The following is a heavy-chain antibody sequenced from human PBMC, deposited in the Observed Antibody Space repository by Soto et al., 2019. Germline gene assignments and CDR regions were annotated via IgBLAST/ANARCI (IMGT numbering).Heavy chain of an antibody. Sequence: QVQLVQSGAEVKKPGASVKVSCKASGYTFTSYGISWVRQAPGQGLEWMGWISAYNGNTNYAQKLQGRVTMTTDTSTSTAYMELRSLRSDDTAVYYCARVANDYVWGSYRWAFVYWGQGTLVTVSS. D-gene: IGHD3-16*02. CDR3: ARVANDYVWGSYRWAFVY. J-gene: IGHJ4*02. CDR1: GYTFTSYG. CDR2: ISAYNGNT. V-gene: IGHV1-18*01.